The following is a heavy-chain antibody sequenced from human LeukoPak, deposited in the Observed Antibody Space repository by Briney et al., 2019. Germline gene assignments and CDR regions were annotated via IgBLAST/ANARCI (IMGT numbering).Heavy chain of an antibody. J-gene: IGHJ4*02. CDR1: GYTFTGYY. D-gene: IGHD3-22*01. V-gene: IGHV1-2*02. Sequence: ASVTVSCKASGYTFTGYYMHWVRQAPGQGLEWMGWINPNSGGTNYAQKFQGRVTMTRDTSISTAYMELSRLRSDDTAVYYCARVPPAYYYDSSGYLDYWGQGTLVTVSS. CDR3: ARVPPAYYYDSSGYLDY. CDR2: INPNSGGT.